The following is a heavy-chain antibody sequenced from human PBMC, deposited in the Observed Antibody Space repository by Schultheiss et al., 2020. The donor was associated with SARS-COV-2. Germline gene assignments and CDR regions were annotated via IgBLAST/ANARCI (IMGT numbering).Heavy chain of an antibody. J-gene: IGHJ4*02. CDR1: GFTFSSYA. CDR2: ISGSGGST. V-gene: IGHV3-23*01. Sequence: GESLKISCAASGFTFSSYAMSWVRQAPGKGLEWVSAISGSGGSTYYADSVKGRFTISRDNPKNTLYLQMNSLRAEDTAVYYCARHRIQLWPVPADHWGQGTLVTVSS. D-gene: IGHD5-18*01. CDR3: ARHRIQLWPVPADH.